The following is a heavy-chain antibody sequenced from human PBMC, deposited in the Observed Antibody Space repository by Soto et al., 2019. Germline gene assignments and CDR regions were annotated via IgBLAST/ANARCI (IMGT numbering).Heavy chain of an antibody. CDR1: GFTSSGSA. V-gene: IGHV3-73*01. Sequence: GGSLRLSCAASGFTSSGSAMHWVRQASGKGLEWVGRIRSKANSYATAYAASVKGRFTISRDDSKNTAYLQMNSLKTEDTAVYYCTRRRVSSSRLSDGLDVWGQGTTVTVSS. D-gene: IGHD6-13*01. CDR3: TRRRVSSSRLSDGLDV. CDR2: IRSKANSYAT. J-gene: IGHJ6*02.